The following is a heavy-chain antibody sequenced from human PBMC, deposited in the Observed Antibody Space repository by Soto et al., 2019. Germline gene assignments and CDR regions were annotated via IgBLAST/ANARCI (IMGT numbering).Heavy chain of an antibody. CDR3: ARETEYHDILTGYYYGMDV. V-gene: IGHV3-30-3*01. D-gene: IGHD3-9*01. CDR2: ISYDGSNK. J-gene: IGHJ6*02. Sequence: QVQLVESGGGVVQPGRSLRLSCAASGFTFSSYAMHWVRQAPGKGLEWVAVISYDGSNKYYADSVKGRFTISRDNSKNTLYLQMNSLRAEDTAVYYCARETEYHDILTGYYYGMDVWGQGTTVTVSS. CDR1: GFTFSSYA.